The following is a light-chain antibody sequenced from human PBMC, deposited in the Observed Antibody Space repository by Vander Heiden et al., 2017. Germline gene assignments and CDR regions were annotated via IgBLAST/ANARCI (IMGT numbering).Light chain of an antibody. CDR2: DNN. J-gene: IGLJ1*01. V-gene: IGLV1-51*01. CDR1: SSNIENNY. CDR3: VTWDTSLSTLV. Sequence: QSVLTQPPSESPAPGQKVTISCSGSSSNIENNYVCWYLQLPGTAPKLLIYDNNKRPSGIPDRFSASKSGTSATLGITGLQTGDEADYYCVTWDTSLSTLVFGPGTKVTVL.